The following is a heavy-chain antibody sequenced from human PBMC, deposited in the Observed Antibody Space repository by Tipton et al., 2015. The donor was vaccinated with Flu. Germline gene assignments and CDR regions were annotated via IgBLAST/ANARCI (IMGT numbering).Heavy chain of an antibody. D-gene: IGHD4/OR15-4a*01. CDR1: GASISSSY. J-gene: IGHJ5*02. V-gene: IGHV4-59*08. Sequence: TLSLTCTVSGASISSSYWSWVRQPPGKGLGCIGYIYHSGDINYNPSLKSRVTISMDTSKNQFSLKLTSVTATDTAVYYCARYARVLDPWGQGTLVTVSS. CDR2: IYHSGDI. CDR3: ARYARVLDP.